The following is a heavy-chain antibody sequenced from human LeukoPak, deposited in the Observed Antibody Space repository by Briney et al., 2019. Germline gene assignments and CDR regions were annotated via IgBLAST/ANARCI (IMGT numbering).Heavy chain of an antibody. D-gene: IGHD6-19*01. Sequence: ASVKVSCKASGGTFSSYAISWVRQAPGQGLEWMGIINPSGGSRSYAQKFQGRGTMTRDTSTSTVYMELSSLRSEDTAVYYCARIIAVAGTSYFDYWGQVTLVTVSS. CDR2: INPSGGSR. CDR1: GGTFSSYA. J-gene: IGHJ4*02. V-gene: IGHV1-46*01. CDR3: ARIIAVAGTSYFDY.